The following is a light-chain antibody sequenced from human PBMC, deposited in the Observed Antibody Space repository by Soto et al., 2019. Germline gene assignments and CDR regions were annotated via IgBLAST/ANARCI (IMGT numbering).Light chain of an antibody. J-gene: IGLJ1*01. Sequence: QSALTQPPSASGSPGQSVTISCTGTSSDVGGYNYVSWYQHHPGKAPKLIIYEVYKRPSGVPDRFSGSKSGNTAALTVSGLQAEHEADYYCSSYVGTNSYVFGTGTKLTVL. CDR1: SSDVGGYNY. CDR3: SSYVGTNSYV. V-gene: IGLV2-8*01. CDR2: EVY.